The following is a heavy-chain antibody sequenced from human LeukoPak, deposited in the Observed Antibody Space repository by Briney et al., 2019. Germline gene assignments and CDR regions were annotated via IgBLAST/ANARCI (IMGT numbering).Heavy chain of an antibody. CDR1: GFTLSRYW. J-gene: IGHJ4*02. Sequence: GGSLRLSCAASGFTLSRYWMSWVRQAPGKGPEWVANIKEDGSEKYYVDSVKGRFTVSRDNAKNSLYLQMNSLRAEDTALCYCARDGSGRPLGYWGQGTLVTVSS. CDR3: ARDGSGRPLGY. V-gene: IGHV3-7*01. D-gene: IGHD3-10*01. CDR2: IKEDGSEK.